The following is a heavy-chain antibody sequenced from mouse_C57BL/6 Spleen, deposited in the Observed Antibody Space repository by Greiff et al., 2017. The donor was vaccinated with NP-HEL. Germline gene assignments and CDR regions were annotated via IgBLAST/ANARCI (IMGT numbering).Heavy chain of an antibody. CDR1: GYTFTSYW. CDR3: ARGIYYDYDYYFDY. D-gene: IGHD2-4*01. V-gene: IGHV1-64*01. CDR2: IHPNSGST. J-gene: IGHJ2*01. Sequence: VQLQQPGAELVKPGASVKLSCKASGYTFTSYWMHWVKQRPGQGLEWIGMIHPNSGSTNYNEKFKSKATLTVDKSSSTAYMQLSSLTSEDSAVYYCARGIYYDYDYYFDYWGQGTTLTVSS.